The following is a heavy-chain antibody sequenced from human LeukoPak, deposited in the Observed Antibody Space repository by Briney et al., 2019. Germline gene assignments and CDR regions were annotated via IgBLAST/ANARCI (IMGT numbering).Heavy chain of an antibody. Sequence: ASVKVSCKASGYTFTGYYMHWVRQAPGQGLEWMGWINPNSGGTNYAQKFQGRVTMTRDTSISTAYMELSRLRSDDTAVYYCARMEERIDYYYYGMDVWGQGTTVTVSS. CDR3: ARMEERIDYYYYGMDV. D-gene: IGHD1/OR15-1a*01. J-gene: IGHJ6*02. CDR2: INPNSGGT. V-gene: IGHV1-2*02. CDR1: GYTFTGYY.